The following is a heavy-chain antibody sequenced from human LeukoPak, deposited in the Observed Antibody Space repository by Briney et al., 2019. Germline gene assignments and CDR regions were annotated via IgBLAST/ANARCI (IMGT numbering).Heavy chain of an antibody. V-gene: IGHV3-23*01. CDR3: ARRGSGNSGFVY. D-gene: IGHD4-23*01. CDR2: ISGSGGST. J-gene: IGHJ4*02. Sequence: PGGSLRLSCAASGFTFSNYGMSWVRQAPGKGLEWVSAISGSGGSTYYADSVQGRFTISRDNSKNTLYLQMNSLRAEDTALYYCARRGSGNSGFVYWGQGTLVTVSS. CDR1: GFTFSNYG.